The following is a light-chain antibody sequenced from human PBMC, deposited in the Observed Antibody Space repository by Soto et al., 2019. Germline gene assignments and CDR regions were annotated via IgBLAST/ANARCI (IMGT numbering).Light chain of an antibody. CDR1: QHITND. CDR3: LHHNGYPPV. Sequence: DIQMTQSPSSLSASVGDTVTITCRASQHITNDCAWYQQKAGRAPKCLILLASRLQTGVPSRFSGSGSGTEFTITISSLQPEDFATYYCLHHNGYPPVFGQGTKVEIK. CDR2: LAS. V-gene: IGKV1-17*01. J-gene: IGKJ2*01.